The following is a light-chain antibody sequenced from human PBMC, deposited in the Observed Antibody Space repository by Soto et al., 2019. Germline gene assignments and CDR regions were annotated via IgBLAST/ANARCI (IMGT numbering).Light chain of an antibody. Sequence: DIQLTQSPSFLSASVGDRVTITCRASQGISSYLAWYQQKPGKAPKLLIFAASTLQSGVPSRFSGSGSGTEFTLTISSLQPEDYATYYCQQLNNYLGTFGQGTKVEIK. CDR3: QQLNNYLGT. CDR1: QGISSY. V-gene: IGKV1-9*01. CDR2: AAS. J-gene: IGKJ1*01.